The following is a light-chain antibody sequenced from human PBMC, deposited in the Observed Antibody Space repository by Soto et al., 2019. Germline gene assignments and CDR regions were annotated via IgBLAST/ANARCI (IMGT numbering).Light chain of an antibody. V-gene: IGKV3-15*01. Sequence: VVTQSPATLSVSPGERATLSCRASQSVTINLAWYQQKPGQAPRLLIYDASTRATGVPARFSGSGSGTDFTLTISSLHLEDSAVHYCQQYQHWPPCTFGQGTKLEIK. CDR2: DAS. CDR1: QSVTIN. CDR3: QQYQHWPPCT. J-gene: IGKJ2*02.